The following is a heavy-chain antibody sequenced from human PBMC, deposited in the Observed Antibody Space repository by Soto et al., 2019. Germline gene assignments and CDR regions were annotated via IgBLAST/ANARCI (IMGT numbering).Heavy chain of an antibody. CDR3: ASCIQLWQPENYYYYGMDV. CDR1: GGTFSSYA. CDR2: IIPIFGTA. D-gene: IGHD5-18*01. Sequence: SVKVSCKASGGTFSSYAISWVRQAPGQGLEWMGGIIPIFGTANYAQKFQGRVTITADESTSTAYMELSSLRSEDTAVYYCASCIQLWQPENYYYYGMDVWRQGTTVTVSS. V-gene: IGHV1-69*13. J-gene: IGHJ6*02.